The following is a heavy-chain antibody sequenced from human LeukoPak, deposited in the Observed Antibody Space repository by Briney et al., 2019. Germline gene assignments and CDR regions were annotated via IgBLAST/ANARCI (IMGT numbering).Heavy chain of an antibody. Sequence: GGSLCLSCAASGFTISSNYMSWVRQGPGQGLEWVSSVNSSNSYIYYADSVKGRFTIYRDNAKNSLYLQMNSLRAEDTAVYYCARVIRVGARNGDAFDIWGQGTMVTVSS. J-gene: IGHJ3*02. CDR3: ARVIRVGARNGDAFDI. D-gene: IGHD1-26*01. CDR2: VNSSNSYI. CDR1: GFTISSNY. V-gene: IGHV3-21*01.